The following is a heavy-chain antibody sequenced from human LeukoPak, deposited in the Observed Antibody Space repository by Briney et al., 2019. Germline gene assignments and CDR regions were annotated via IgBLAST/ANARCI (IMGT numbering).Heavy chain of an antibody. V-gene: IGHV4-34*01. D-gene: IGHD5-12*01. Sequence: SETLSLTCAVYGGSFSGYYWSWIRQPPGKGLEWIGEINHSGSTNYNPSLKSRVTISVDTSKNQFSLKLSSVTAADTAVYYCAREQIVARAFDIWGQGTMVTVSS. CDR2: INHSGST. J-gene: IGHJ3*02. CDR3: AREQIVARAFDI. CDR1: GGSFSGYY.